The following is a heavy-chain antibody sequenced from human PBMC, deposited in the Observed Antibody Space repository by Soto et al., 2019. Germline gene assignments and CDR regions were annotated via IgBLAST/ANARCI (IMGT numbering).Heavy chain of an antibody. J-gene: IGHJ4*02. Sequence: QVQLQQWGAGLLKPSETLSLICAVYGGSFSGYYWSWIRQPPGKGLEWIGEINHSGSTNYNPSLKSRVTISIDTSKNQFSLKLSSVTAADTAVYYCAREHPSLGSPDNYWGQGTLVTVSS. V-gene: IGHV4-34*01. CDR2: INHSGST. CDR1: GGSFSGYY. D-gene: IGHD2-21*01. CDR3: AREHPSLGSPDNY.